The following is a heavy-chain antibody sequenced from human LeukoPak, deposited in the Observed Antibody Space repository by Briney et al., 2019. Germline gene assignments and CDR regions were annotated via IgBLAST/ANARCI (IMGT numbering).Heavy chain of an antibody. Sequence: SETLSLTCTVSGGSITGYYWSWIRQPPGKGLEWIGYVFYSGSTNYNPSLKSRVTISLDTPKNRFSLNLSSVTAADTAVYYCARRSTSFNYAMDVWGQGTTVTVSS. CDR3: ARRSTSFNYAMDV. CDR1: GGSITGYY. D-gene: IGHD2/OR15-2a*01. J-gene: IGHJ6*02. V-gene: IGHV4-59*08. CDR2: VFYSGST.